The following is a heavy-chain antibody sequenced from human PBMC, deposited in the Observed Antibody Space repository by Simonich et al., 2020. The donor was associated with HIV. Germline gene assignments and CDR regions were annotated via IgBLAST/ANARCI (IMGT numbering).Heavy chain of an antibody. V-gene: IGHV1-2*06. D-gene: IGHD3-10*01. CDR2: IDPKSCGT. J-gene: IGHJ3*02. CDR3: ASPYCINSPDAFAI. Sequence: QVQLVQSGAEVENPGASVKVSCKASGYTFTGYYMHWVRQAPVQGLDGRGRIDPKSCGTNSAQRLRGRVTMTRDTSISTAYMELSSLRSDDTAIYYCASPYCINSPDAFAIWGQGTLVTVSS. CDR1: GYTFTGYY.